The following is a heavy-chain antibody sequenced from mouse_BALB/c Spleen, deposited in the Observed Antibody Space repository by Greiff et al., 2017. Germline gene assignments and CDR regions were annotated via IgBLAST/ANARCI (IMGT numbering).Heavy chain of an antibody. CDR1: GYTFTSYY. CDR2: INPSNGGT. D-gene: IGHD2-1*01. J-gene: IGHJ4*01. CDR3: TIGGCNYGRNYYAMDY. V-gene: IGHV1S16*01. Sequence: QVQLQQSGAELVKPGASVKLSCKASGYTFTSYYMYWVKQRPGQGLEWIGEINPSNGGTNFNEKFKSKATLTVDKSSSTAYMQLSSLTSEDSAVYYCTIGGCNYGRNYYAMDYWGQGTSVTVSS.